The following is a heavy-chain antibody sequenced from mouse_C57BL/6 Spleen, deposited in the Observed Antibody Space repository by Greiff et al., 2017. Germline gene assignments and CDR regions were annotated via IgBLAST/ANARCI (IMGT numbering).Heavy chain of an antibody. Sequence: EVHLVESGGGLVKPGGSLKLSCAASGFTFSDYGMHWVRQAPEKGLEWVAYISSGSSTIYYADTVKGRFTISRDNAKNTLFLQMTSLRSEDTAMYYCARRYDGYRYYFDYWGQGTTLTVSS. CDR3: ARRYDGYRYYFDY. V-gene: IGHV5-17*01. CDR1: GFTFSDYG. CDR2: ISSGSSTI. D-gene: IGHD2-3*01. J-gene: IGHJ2*01.